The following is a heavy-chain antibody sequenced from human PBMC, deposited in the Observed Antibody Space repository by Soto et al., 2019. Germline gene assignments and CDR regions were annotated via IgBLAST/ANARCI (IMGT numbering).Heavy chain of an antibody. CDR1: GGTFSSYT. Sequence: QVQLVQSGAEVKKPGSSVKVSCKASGGTFSSYTISWVRQAPGQGLEWMGRIIPILGIANYAQKFQGRVTIPADKSTSTAYMELSSLRSEDTAVYYCARSPSAVAGTAEYFPHWGQGTLVTVSS. CDR3: ARSPSAVAGTAEYFPH. D-gene: IGHD6-19*01. J-gene: IGHJ1*01. CDR2: IIPILGIA. V-gene: IGHV1-69*02.